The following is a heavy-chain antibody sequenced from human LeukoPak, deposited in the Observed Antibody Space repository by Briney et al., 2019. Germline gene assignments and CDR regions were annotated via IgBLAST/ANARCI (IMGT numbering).Heavy chain of an antibody. V-gene: IGHV3-49*03. CDR3: TRDGGYSYGSMAY. CDR1: GFTFGDYA. Sequence: GGSLRLSCTASGFTFGDYAMSWFRQAPGKGLEWVGFIRSKAYGGTAEYAASVKGRFTISRDDSKSIAYLQMNSLKTEATAVYYCTRDGGYSYGSMAYWGQGTLVTVSS. J-gene: IGHJ4*02. D-gene: IGHD5-18*01. CDR2: IRSKAYGGTA.